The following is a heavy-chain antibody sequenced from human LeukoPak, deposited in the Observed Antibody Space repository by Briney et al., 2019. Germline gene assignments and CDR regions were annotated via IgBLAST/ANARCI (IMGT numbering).Heavy chain of an antibody. Sequence: TSETLSLTCTVSGGSISSYYWSWLRQPPGKGLEWIGYIYYSGSTNYNPSLKSRVTISVDTSKNQFSLKLSSVTAADTAVYYCARAATDILTGYYQYYFDYWGQGTLVTVSS. CDR3: ARAATDILTGYYQYYFDY. D-gene: IGHD3-9*01. CDR1: GGSISSYY. CDR2: IYYSGST. V-gene: IGHV4-59*01. J-gene: IGHJ4*02.